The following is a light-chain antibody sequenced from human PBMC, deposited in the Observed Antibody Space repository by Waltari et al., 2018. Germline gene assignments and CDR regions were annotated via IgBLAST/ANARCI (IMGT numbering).Light chain of an antibody. CDR1: SSDIGKYNY. J-gene: IGLJ1*01. V-gene: IGLV2-14*03. Sequence: QSALTQPASVSGSPGQSITISCSGTSSDIGKYNYVSWFQQHPGKAPQLMIYDVSNRPSGVSDRFSGSKSGNTASLTISGLQTEDESDYYCTSFTSSNTYVFGTGTKVTVL. CDR2: DVS. CDR3: TSFTSSNTYV.